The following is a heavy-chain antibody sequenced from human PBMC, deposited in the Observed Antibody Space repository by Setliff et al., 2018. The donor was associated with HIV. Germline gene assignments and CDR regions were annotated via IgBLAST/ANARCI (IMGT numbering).Heavy chain of an antibody. Sequence: PSETLSLTCEVSGVSISNYYWSWVRQPPGKGLEWIGEINHSGSTNYNPSLKSRVTMSVDTSKNQFSLNLNSVTAADTAVYYCARALAAAGPGYYYSYYMDVWGKGTTVTVSS. J-gene: IGHJ6*03. CDR1: GVSISNYY. CDR2: INHSGST. V-gene: IGHV4-34*01. D-gene: IGHD6-13*01. CDR3: ARALAAAGPGYYYSYYMDV.